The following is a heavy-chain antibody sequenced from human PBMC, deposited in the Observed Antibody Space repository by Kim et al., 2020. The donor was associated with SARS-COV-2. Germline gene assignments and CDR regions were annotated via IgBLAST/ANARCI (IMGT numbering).Heavy chain of an antibody. J-gene: IGHJ4*02. CDR1: GGSISSYY. D-gene: IGHD3-16*01. Sequence: SETLSLTCTVSGGSISSYYWSWIRQPPGKGLEWIGYIYYSGSTNYNPSLKSRVTISVDTSKNQFSLKLSSVTAADTAVYYCARDSDTFGGVTDWGQGTLVTVSS. CDR3: ARDSDTFGGVTD. V-gene: IGHV4-59*01. CDR2: IYYSGST.